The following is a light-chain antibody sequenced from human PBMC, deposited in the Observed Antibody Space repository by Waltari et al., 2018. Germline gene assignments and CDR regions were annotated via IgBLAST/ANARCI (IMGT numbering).Light chain of an antibody. CDR1: QSISSY. Sequence: AIRITQSPSSLSASTGDRVTITCRASQSISSYLAWYQQKPGKAPNVLIYAASTLQSGVPSRFSGSGSGTDFTLTISCLQSEDFAVYYCHQYNNGPPYNFGQGTKLEI. J-gene: IGKJ2*01. CDR2: AAS. CDR3: HQYNNGPPYN. V-gene: IGKV1-8*01.